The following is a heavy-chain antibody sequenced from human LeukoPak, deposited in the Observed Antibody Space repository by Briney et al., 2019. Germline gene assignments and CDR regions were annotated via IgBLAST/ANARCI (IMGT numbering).Heavy chain of an antibody. CDR2: ISVYKGTA. D-gene: IGHD2-21*02. V-gene: IGHV1-18*01. Sequence: GASVKVSCKASGYIFTTYGISWVRQAPGQGLEWMGWISVYKGTANYAPSLQGRVTMTRDKSTNTAYMELRSLRSDDTAVYYCARGGDHHDYWGQGTLVTVSS. CDR3: ARGGDHHDY. J-gene: IGHJ4*02. CDR1: GYIFTTYG.